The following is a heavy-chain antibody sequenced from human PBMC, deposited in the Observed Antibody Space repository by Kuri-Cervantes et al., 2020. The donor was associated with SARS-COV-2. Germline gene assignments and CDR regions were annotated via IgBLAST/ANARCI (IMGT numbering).Heavy chain of an antibody. J-gene: IGHJ5*02. V-gene: IGHV3-64*01. Sequence: GESLKIPCAASGFTLSSYAMHWVRQAPGKGLEYVSAISSNGGSTYYANSVKGRFTISRDNSKNTLYLQMGSLRAEDMAVYYCAIPMIVVVIVGGSGKPNWFDPWGQGTMVTVSS. D-gene: IGHD3-22*01. CDR3: AIPMIVVVIVGGSGKPNWFDP. CDR2: ISSNGGST. CDR1: GFTLSSYA.